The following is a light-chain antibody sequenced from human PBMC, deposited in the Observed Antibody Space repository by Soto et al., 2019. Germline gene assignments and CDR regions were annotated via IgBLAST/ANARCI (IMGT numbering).Light chain of an antibody. CDR3: QQYAHSPGT. Sequence: EVVLTQSPGTLSLSPGERATLSCRASQSVSSKYLAWYKQKVGQAPRLLIYGTSSRATGIPDRFSGGGSGKDFTLTSSGREPEDFAVYYCQQYAHSPGTFGQGTKLEIK. CDR1: QSVSSKY. V-gene: IGKV3-20*01. J-gene: IGKJ2*01. CDR2: GTS.